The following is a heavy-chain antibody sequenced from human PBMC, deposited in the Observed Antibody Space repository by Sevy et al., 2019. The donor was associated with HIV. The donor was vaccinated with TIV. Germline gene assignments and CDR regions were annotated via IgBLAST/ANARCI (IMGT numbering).Heavy chain of an antibody. CDR2: ISYDGSNK. V-gene: IGHV3-30*04. CDR3: ARDSGWFGEWSIGPYYYYGMDV. CDR1: GFTFSSYA. D-gene: IGHD3-10*01. J-gene: IGHJ6*02. Sequence: GSLRLSCAASGFTFSSYAMHWVRQAPGKGLEWVAVISYDGSNKYYADSVKGRFTISRDNSKNTLYLQMNSLRAEDTAVYYCARDSGWFGEWSIGPYYYYGMDVWGQGTTVTVSS.